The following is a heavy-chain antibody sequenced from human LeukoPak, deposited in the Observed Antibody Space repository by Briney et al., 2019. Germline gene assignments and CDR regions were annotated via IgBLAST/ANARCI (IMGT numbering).Heavy chain of an antibody. CDR1: GDSINNNVYY. V-gene: IGHV4-39*07. CDR3: ARDRGLWLGEARDAFDI. D-gene: IGHD3-10*01. Sequence: SETLSLTCTVSGDSINNNVYYWGWIRRPPGKGLEWIAIISYSGTTYYNPSLKTRATISVDTSKNKFSLKVNSVTAADTAMYYCARDRGLWLGEARDAFDIWGQGTMVTVFS. J-gene: IGHJ3*02. CDR2: ISYSGTT.